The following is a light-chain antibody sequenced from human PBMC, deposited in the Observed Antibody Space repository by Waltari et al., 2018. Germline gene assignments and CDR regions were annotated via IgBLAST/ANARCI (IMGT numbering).Light chain of an antibody. CDR1: STKFGNHY. CDR2: ENN. Sequence: QSVLPQPPSVSAAPGQTVTISCPADSTKFGNHYVSWYQHFPGTAPKLLIYENNRRPSGIPDRFSGSKSGTSATLGITGLQTGDEADYYCGTWDASLGGIFGTGTKVTVL. V-gene: IGLV1-51*02. CDR3: GTWDASLGGI. J-gene: IGLJ1*01.